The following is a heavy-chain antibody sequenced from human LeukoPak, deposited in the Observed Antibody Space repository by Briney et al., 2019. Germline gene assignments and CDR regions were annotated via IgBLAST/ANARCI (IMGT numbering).Heavy chain of an antibody. D-gene: IGHD1-26*01. CDR3: AKSPLGGSYKD. V-gene: IGHV3-23*01. CDR1: GFTFSSYG. J-gene: IGHJ4*02. Sequence: GGSLRLSCAASGFTFSSYGMSWVRQAPGKGLEWVSAISGSGGSTYYADSVKGWFTISRDNSKNTLYLQMNSLRAEDTAVYYCAKSPLGGSYKDWGQGTLVTVSS. CDR2: ISGSGGST.